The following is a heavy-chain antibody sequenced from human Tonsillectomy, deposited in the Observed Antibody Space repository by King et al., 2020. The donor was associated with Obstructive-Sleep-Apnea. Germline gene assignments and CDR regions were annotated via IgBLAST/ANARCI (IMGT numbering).Heavy chain of an antibody. CDR1: GFTFSSYG. Sequence: VQLVESGGGVVQPGRSLRLSCAASGFTFSSYGIHWVRQAPGKGLEWVAVISYDGSNKQYADSVKGRFTISRDNSKNTLYLQMNSLRAEDTAVYYCARALSGTWTFDYWGQGNLVTVSS. CDR2: ISYDGSNK. J-gene: IGHJ4*02. V-gene: IGHV3-30*04. CDR3: ARALSGTWTFDY. D-gene: IGHD1-26*01.